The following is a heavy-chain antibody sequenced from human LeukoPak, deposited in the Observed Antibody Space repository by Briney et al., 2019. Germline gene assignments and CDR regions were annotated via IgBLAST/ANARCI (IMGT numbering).Heavy chain of an antibody. V-gene: IGHV4-34*01. CDR2: INHSGST. D-gene: IGHD5-24*01. Sequence: PSETLSLTCAVYGGSFSGYYWSWIRQPPRKGLEWIGEINHSGSTNYNPSLKSRVTISVDTSKNQFSLKLSSVTAADTAVYYCARGGARRDGYNLGYWGQGTLVTVSS. CDR1: GGSFSGYY. J-gene: IGHJ4*02. CDR3: ARGGARRDGYNLGY.